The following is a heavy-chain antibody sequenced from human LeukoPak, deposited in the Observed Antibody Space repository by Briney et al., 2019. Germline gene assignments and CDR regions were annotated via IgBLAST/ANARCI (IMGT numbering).Heavy chain of an antibody. D-gene: IGHD6-19*01. J-gene: IGHJ4*02. V-gene: IGHV1-2*02. CDR3: AREPPSIAVAGTRPFDY. CDR2: INPNSGGT. CDR1: RYTFTGYY. Sequence: ASVKVSCKASRYTFTGYYMHWVRQAPGQGLEWMGWINPNSGGTNYAQKFQGRVTMTRDTSISTAYMELSRLRSDDTAVYYCAREPPSIAVAGTRPFDYWGQGTLVTVSS.